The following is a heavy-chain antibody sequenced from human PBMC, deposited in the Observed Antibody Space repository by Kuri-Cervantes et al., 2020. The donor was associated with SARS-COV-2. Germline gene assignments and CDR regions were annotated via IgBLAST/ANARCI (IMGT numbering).Heavy chain of an antibody. D-gene: IGHD3-22*01. Sequence: GGSLRLSCAASGLTFSSYAMHWVRQAPGKGLEWVAVISYDGSNKYYADSVKGRFTISRDNSKNTLYLQMNSLRAEDTAVYYCARDTRGGLFQPDAFVIWGQGTMVTVSS. CDR2: ISYDGSNK. J-gene: IGHJ3*02. V-gene: IGHV3-30*04. CDR3: ARDTRGGLFQPDAFVI. CDR1: GLTFSSYA.